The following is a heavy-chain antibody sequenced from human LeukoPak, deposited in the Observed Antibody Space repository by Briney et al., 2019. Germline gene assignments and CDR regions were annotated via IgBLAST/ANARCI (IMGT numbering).Heavy chain of an antibody. Sequence: PSETLSLTCTVSGGSISSGSYYWSWIRQPAGKGLEWIGRIYTSGSTNYNPSLKSRVTISVDTSKNQFSLKLSSVTAAVTAVYYCARDLIKGARFDPWGQGTLVTVSS. D-gene: IGHD3-16*01. V-gene: IGHV4-61*02. J-gene: IGHJ5*02. CDR2: IYTSGST. CDR3: ARDLIKGARFDP. CDR1: GGSISSGSYY.